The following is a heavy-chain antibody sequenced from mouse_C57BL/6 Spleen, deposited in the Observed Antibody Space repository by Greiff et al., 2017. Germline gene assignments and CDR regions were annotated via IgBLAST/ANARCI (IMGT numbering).Heavy chain of an antibody. CDR1: GYTFTDYE. V-gene: IGHV1-15*01. J-gene: IGHJ4*01. CDR3: TRRGAHSGAMDY. Sequence: VQLQQSGAELVRPGASVTLSCKASGYTFTDYEMHWVKQTPVHGLEWIGAIDPETGGTAYNQKFKGKAILTADKSSSTAYMELRSLTSEDSAVDYCTRRGAHSGAMDYWGQGTSVTVSS. CDR2: IDPETGGT.